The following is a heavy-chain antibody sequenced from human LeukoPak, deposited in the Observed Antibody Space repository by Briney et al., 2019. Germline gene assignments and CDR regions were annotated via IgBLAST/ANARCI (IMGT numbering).Heavy chain of an antibody. CDR1: GGSISSGSYY. Sequence: SQTLSLTCTVSGGSISSGSYYWNWIRQPAGKGLEWIGRIYTSGSTNYNPSLKSRVTISVDTSKNQFSLKLSSVTAADTAVYYCARSNDHGAYYYYMDVWGKGTTVTVSS. J-gene: IGHJ6*03. V-gene: IGHV4-61*02. CDR3: ARSNDHGAYYYYMDV. CDR2: IYTSGST. D-gene: IGHD1-14*01.